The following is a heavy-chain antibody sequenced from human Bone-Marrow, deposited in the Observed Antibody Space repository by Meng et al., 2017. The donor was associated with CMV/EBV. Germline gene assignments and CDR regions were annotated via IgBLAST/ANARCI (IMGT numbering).Heavy chain of an antibody. D-gene: IGHD1-7*01. J-gene: IGHJ5*02. CDR1: GGTFSSYT. Sequence: SVKVSCKASGGTFSSYTISWVRQAPGQGLEWMGRIIPILGIANYAQKFQGRVTITADKSTSTAYMELSSLRSEDTAVYYCASITGTTSNLFDPWGQGTLVTLSS. CDR3: ASITGTTSNLFDP. V-gene: IGHV1-69*02. CDR2: IIPILGIA.